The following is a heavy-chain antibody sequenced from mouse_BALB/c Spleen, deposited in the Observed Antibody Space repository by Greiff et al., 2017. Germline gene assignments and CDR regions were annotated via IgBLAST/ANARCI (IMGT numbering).Heavy chain of an antibody. D-gene: IGHD2-1*01. CDR2: INSNGGST. Sequence: EVQRVESGGGLVQPGGSLKLSCAASGFTFSSYGMSWVRQTPDKRLELVATINSNGGSTYYPDSVKGRFTISRDNAKNTLYLQMSSLKSEDTAMYYCARCYYGNYYAMDYWGQGTSVTVSS. CDR3: ARCYYGNYYAMDY. CDR1: GFTFSSYG. V-gene: IGHV5-6-3*01. J-gene: IGHJ4*01.